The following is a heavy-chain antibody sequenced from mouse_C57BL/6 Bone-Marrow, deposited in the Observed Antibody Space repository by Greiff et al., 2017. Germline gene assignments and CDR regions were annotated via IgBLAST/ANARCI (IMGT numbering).Heavy chain of an antibody. D-gene: IGHD2-3*01. CDR3: ARGGYSWYFDV. J-gene: IGHJ1*03. V-gene: IGHV1-81*01. CDR2: IYPRSGNP. Sequence: VQLQESGAELARPGASVKLSCKASGYTFTSYGISWVQQRTGQGLEWIGEIYPRSGNPYYDAKLKGKATLTADKYYSTAYMELLSLPSDDPAGYFCARGGYSWYFDVWGTGTTVTVSS. CDR1: GYTFTSYG.